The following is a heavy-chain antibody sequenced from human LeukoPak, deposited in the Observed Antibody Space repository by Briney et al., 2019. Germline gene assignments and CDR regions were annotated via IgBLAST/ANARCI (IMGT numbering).Heavy chain of an antibody. CDR1: GYSFTSYG. Sequence: ASVKVSCKASGYSFTSYGISWVRQAPGHGLEWMGWISAYNGNTNYAQKFQGRVTMTTDTSTSTAYMELRSLRSDDAAVYYCARDLGDIVVVPAAISLPWGQGTLVTVSS. D-gene: IGHD2-2*01. CDR3: ARDLGDIVVVPAAISLP. J-gene: IGHJ5*02. CDR2: ISAYNGNT. V-gene: IGHV1-18*01.